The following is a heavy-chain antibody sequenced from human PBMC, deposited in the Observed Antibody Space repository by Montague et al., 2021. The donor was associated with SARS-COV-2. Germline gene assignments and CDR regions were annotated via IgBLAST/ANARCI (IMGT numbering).Heavy chain of an antibody. J-gene: IGHJ3*02. D-gene: IGHD6-19*01. Sequence: SETLSLTCTVSGGSISSYYWSRIRQPPGKGLEWIGYIYYSGSTNYNPSLKGRVTISVDTSKNQFSLKLSSVTAADTAVYYCARGSGWMGNAFDIWGQGTMVTVSS. V-gene: IGHV4-59*01. CDR1: GGSISSYY. CDR3: ARGSGWMGNAFDI. CDR2: IYYSGST.